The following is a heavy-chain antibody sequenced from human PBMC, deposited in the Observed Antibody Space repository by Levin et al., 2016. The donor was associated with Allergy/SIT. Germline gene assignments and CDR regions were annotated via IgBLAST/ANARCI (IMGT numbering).Heavy chain of an antibody. D-gene: IGHD5-24*01. V-gene: IGHV3-30*18. CDR1: GFTFSSYG. CDR3: AKDRWLQSSPHAPYFDY. Sequence: GESLKISCAASGFTFSSYGMHWVRQAPGKGLEWVAVISYDGSNKYYADSVKGRFTISRDNSKNTLYLQMNSLRAEDTAVYYCAKDRWLQSSPHAPYFDYWGQGTLVTVSS. J-gene: IGHJ4*02. CDR2: ISYDGSNK.